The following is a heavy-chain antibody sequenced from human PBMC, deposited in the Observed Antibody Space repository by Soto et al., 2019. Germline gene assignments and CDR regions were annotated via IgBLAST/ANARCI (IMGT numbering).Heavy chain of an antibody. V-gene: IGHV3-33*01. CDR3: ARVGYCGCGGPIYD. CDR1: GFTFSRYV. J-gene: IGHJ4*02. Sequence: QVQLVESGGGVVQPGRSRRLSCAASGFTFSRYVMHWVRQAPGQWLAWVAVIWDAGSTKYYADSVKGRLTLSRDNSKNTLDLKMNRLRAEDTAVDYCARVGYCGCGGPIYDWGQGTLVTGSS. D-gene: IGHD2-21*01. CDR2: IWDAGSTK.